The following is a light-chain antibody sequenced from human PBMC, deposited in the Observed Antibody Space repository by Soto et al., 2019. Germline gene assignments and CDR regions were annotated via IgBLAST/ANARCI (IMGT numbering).Light chain of an antibody. Sequence: EVVMTQSPATLSVSPGESATLSCRASQSVSSNLAWYHQKPGQAPRHLISGASTRATGIPARFSGSGSGTEFTLTISSLQSGDFAVYYCQQYNDWPATFGQGTKVEIK. CDR3: QQYNDWPAT. CDR1: QSVSSN. CDR2: GAS. V-gene: IGKV3-15*01. J-gene: IGKJ1*01.